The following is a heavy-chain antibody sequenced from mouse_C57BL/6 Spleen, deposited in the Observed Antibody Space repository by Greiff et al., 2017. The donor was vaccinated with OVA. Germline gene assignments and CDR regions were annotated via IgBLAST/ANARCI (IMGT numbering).Heavy chain of an antibody. V-gene: IGHV1-64*01. Sequence: QVQLQQPGAELVKPGASVKLSCKASGYTFTSYWMHWVKQRPGQGLEWIGMIHPNSGSTNYNEKFKSKATLTVDKSSSTAYMQLSSLTSEDSAVYYCASRDDGYYGGYFDVWGTGTTVTVSS. J-gene: IGHJ1*03. CDR2: IHPNSGST. CDR3: ASRDDGYYGGYFDV. CDR1: GYTFTSYW. D-gene: IGHD2-3*01.